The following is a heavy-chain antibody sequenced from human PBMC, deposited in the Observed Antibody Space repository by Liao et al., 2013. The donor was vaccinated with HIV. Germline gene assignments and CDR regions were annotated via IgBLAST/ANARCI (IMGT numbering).Heavy chain of an antibody. Sequence: QVQLQESGPGLVKPSQTLSLTCTVSGGSISSGSYYWSWIRQPAGKGLEWIGRIYTSGSTNYNPSLKSRVTISVDTSKNQFSLKLSSVTAADTAVYYCARDLYGGYSDYWGQGTLVTVSS. J-gene: IGHJ4*02. CDR2: IYTSGST. CDR1: GGSISSGSYY. D-gene: IGHD5-12*01. CDR3: ARDLYGGYSDY. V-gene: IGHV4-61*02.